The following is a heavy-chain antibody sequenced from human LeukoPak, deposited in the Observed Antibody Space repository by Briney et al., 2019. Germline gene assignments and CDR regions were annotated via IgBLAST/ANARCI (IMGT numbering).Heavy chain of an antibody. D-gene: IGHD2-2*01. CDR1: GGSISSYY. CDR2: IYTSGST. V-gene: IGHV4-4*07. Sequence: PSETLSLTCTVSGGSISSYYWSWIRQPAGKGLEWIGRIYTSGSTNYNPSLKSRVTMSVDTSKNQFSLKLSSVTAADTAVYYCARHGPLGYCSSTSCYEAWFDPWGQGTLVTVSS. CDR3: ARHGPLGYCSSTSCYEAWFDP. J-gene: IGHJ5*02.